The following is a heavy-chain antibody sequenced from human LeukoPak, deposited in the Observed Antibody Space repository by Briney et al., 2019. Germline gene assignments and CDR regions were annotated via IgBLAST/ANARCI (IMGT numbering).Heavy chain of an antibody. Sequence: GGSLRLSCAASGFTFSSYAMHWVRQAPGKGLEWVAVISYDGSNKYYADSVKGRFTISRDNSKNTLYLQMNSLRAEDTAVYYCARDRVGVQVPAANTNWFDPWGQGTLVTVSS. CDR2: ISYDGSNK. J-gene: IGHJ5*02. D-gene: IGHD2-2*01. CDR3: ARDRVGVQVPAANTNWFDP. CDR1: GFTFSSYA. V-gene: IGHV3-30-3*01.